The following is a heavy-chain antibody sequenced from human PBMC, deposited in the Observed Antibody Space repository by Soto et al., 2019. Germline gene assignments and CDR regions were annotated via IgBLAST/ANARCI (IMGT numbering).Heavy chain of an antibody. D-gene: IGHD3-9*01. J-gene: IGHJ4*02. CDR1: GFTFDDYA. Sequence: GGSLRLSCAASGFTFDDYAMHWVRQAPGKGLEWVSGISWNSGSIGYADSVKGRFTISRDNAKNSLYLQMNSLRAEDTALYYCAKAHYDILTGLTRYDFDYWGQGTLVTVSS. V-gene: IGHV3-9*01. CDR3: AKAHYDILTGLTRYDFDY. CDR2: ISWNSGSI.